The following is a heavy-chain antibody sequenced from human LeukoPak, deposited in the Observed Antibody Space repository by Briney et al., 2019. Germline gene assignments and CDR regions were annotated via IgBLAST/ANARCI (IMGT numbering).Heavy chain of an antibody. J-gene: IGHJ4*02. CDR2: IYSGGST. D-gene: IGHD3-10*01. V-gene: IGHV3-66*01. CDR1: GFTVRNNY. CDR3: ATGERMVRGDGVDY. Sequence: GGSLRLACAASGFTVRNNYMSWVRQAPGKGLEWVSVIYSGGSTYYADSVKGRFTISRDNSKNTLYLQMNSLRAEDTAVYFCATGERMVRGDGVDYWGQGTLVTVSS.